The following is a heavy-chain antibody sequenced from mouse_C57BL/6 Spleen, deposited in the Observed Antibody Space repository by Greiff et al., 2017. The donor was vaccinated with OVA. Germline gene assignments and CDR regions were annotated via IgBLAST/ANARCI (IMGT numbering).Heavy chain of an antibody. V-gene: IGHV1-82*01. Sequence: QVQLQQSGPELVKPGASVKISCKASGYAFSSSWMNWVKQRPAKGLEWIGRIYPGDGDTNYNGKFKGKATLTADKSSSTAYMQLSSLTSEDSAVYFCARSPYYGSSFDYWGQGTTLTVSS. J-gene: IGHJ2*01. CDR2: IYPGDGDT. CDR3: ARSPYYGSSFDY. CDR1: GYAFSSSW. D-gene: IGHD1-1*01.